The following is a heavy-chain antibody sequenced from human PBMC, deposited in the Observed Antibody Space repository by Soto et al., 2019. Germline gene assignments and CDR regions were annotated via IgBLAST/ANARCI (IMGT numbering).Heavy chain of an antibody. CDR2: ISYDGSNK. J-gene: IGHJ6*02. D-gene: IGHD1-1*01. CDR3: VRGTPTPGLDI. Sequence: GGSLRLSCAASGFTFSSYGMHWVRQAPGKGLEWVAVISYDGSNKYYADSVKGRFTTSRDSTRNSLYLNMDSLRVEDTATYYCVRGTPTPGLDIWGRGTTVTVSS. V-gene: IGHV3-30*03. CDR1: GFTFSSYG.